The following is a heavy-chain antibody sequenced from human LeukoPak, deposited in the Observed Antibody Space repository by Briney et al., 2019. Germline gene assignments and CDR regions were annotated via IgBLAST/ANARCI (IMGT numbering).Heavy chain of an antibody. J-gene: IGHJ4*02. V-gene: IGHV1-69*01. D-gene: IGHD3-22*01. Sequence: SVRVSCKASGGTFSSYAISGVRQAPGQGLEWMGGIIPIFGTANYAQKFQGRVTITADESTSTAYMELSSLRSGDTAVYYCAQEVDTSGFKLDYWGQGSVVTVSS. CDR3: AQEVDTSGFKLDY. CDR2: IIPIFGTA. CDR1: GGTFSSYA.